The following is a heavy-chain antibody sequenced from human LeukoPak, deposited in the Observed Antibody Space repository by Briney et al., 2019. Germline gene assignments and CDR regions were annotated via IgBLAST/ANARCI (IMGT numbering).Heavy chain of an antibody. CDR2: IWYDGSNK. V-gene: IGHV3-33*01. Sequence: SGGSLRLSCAASGFSFSNHGIHWVRQAPGKGLEWVSLIWYDGSNKYYADPVKGRFTISRDDSKNTVYLQMNSLRAEDTSVYYCARGPPFDYWGQGTLVSVSS. CDR3: ARGPPFDY. CDR1: GFSFSNHG. J-gene: IGHJ4*02.